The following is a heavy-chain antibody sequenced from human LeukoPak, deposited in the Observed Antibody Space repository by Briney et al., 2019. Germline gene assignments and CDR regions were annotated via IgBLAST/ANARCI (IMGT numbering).Heavy chain of an antibody. V-gene: IGHV3-21*01. CDR1: GFTFSSYS. CDR3: ARDFWSGNAPDV. D-gene: IGHD3-3*01. CDR2: ISSSSSYI. Sequence: NPGGSLRLSRAASGFTFSSYSMNWVRQAPGKGLEWVSSISSSSSYIYYADSVKGRFTISRDNAKNSLYLQMNSLRAEDTAVYYCARDFWSGNAPDVWGKGTTVTVSS. J-gene: IGHJ6*04.